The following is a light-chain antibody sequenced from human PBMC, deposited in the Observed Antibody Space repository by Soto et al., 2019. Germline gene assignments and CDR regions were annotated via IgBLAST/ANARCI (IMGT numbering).Light chain of an antibody. J-gene: IGKJ5*01. Sequence: EIVLTQSPATLSLSPGERATLSCRASQSVSSSLGWYQQRPGQAPRLLIYDASNRATGIPARFSGSGSGTDFTLTISSLEPEDFAGYYCQQRSNWPITFGQGTRLEIK. CDR3: QQRSNWPIT. CDR1: QSVSSS. CDR2: DAS. V-gene: IGKV3-11*01.